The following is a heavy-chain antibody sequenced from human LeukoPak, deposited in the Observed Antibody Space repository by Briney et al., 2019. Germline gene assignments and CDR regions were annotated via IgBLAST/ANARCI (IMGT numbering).Heavy chain of an antibody. CDR1: GGSFSGYY. CDR3: ARGKRAAPSYCSGGSCKHFDY. J-gene: IGHJ4*02. CDR2: INHSGST. D-gene: IGHD2-15*01. V-gene: IGHV4-34*01. Sequence: SETLSLTCAVYGGSFSGYYWSWIRQPPGKGLEWIGEINHSGSTNYNPSLKSRVTMSVDTSKNQFSLKLSSVTAADTAVYYCARGKRAAPSYCSGGSCKHFDYWGQGTLVTVSS.